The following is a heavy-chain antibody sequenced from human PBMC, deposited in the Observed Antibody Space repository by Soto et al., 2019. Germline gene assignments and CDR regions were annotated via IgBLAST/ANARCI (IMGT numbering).Heavy chain of an antibody. Sequence: SETLSLTCAVYGGSFSGYYWSWIRQPPGNGLEWIGEINHSGSTNYNPSLKSRVTISVDTSKNQFSLKLSSVTAADTAVYYCARGGPRRSYYYYGMDVWGQGTTVTVS. CDR1: GGSFSGYY. CDR3: ARGGPRRSYYYYGMDV. V-gene: IGHV4-34*01. J-gene: IGHJ6*02. CDR2: INHSGST.